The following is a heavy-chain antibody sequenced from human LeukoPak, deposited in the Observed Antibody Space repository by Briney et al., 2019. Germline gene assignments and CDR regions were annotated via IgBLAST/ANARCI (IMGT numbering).Heavy chain of an antibody. CDR3: ARCSGNYYYGMDV. D-gene: IGHD6-25*01. CDR2: IYTSGGT. J-gene: IGHJ6*02. V-gene: IGHV4-61*02. CDR1: GGSISSGSYY. Sequence: SETLSLTCTVSGGSISSGSYYWSWIRQPAGKGLEWIGRIYTSGGTNYNPSLKSRVTISVDTSKNQFSLKLSSVTAADTAVYYCARCSGNYYYGMDVWGQGTTVTVSS.